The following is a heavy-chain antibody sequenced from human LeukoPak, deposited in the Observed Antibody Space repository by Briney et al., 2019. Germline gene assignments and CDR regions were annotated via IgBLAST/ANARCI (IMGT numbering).Heavy chain of an antibody. D-gene: IGHD6-6*01. CDR3: ARGYSSSSYYFEY. J-gene: IGHJ4*02. CDR2: IYYSGTT. Sequence: SETLSLTCTVSGGSISSYFWTWIRQPPGKEPEWIGYIYYSGTTNYNPSFDKSRVTISLDTSKNQFSLKLSSVTAADTALYYCARGYSSSSYYFEYWGQGILVTVSS. V-gene: IGHV4-59*01. CDR1: GGSISSYF.